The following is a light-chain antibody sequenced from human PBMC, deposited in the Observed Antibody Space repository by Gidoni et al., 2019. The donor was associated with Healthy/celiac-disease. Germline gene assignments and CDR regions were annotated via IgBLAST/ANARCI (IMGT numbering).Light chain of an antibody. Sequence: DIVMTQSPDSLAVSLGERAPLNCKSSQSVLYSSNNKNYLAWYQQKPGQPPKLPIYWASTRESGVPDRFSGSGSGTDFTLTISSLQAEDVAVYYCQQYYSTPGTFXXXTKVEIK. CDR2: WAS. CDR1: QSVLYSSNNKNY. J-gene: IGKJ1*01. CDR3: QQYYSTPGT. V-gene: IGKV4-1*01.